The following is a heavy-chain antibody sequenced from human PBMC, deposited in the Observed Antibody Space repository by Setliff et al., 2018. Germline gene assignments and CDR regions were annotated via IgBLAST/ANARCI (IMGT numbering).Heavy chain of an antibody. Sequence: SETLSLTCTVSGGSISSHYWSWIRQPPGKGLEWIGEINHSGSTNYNPSLKSRVTISVDTSKNQFSLKLSSVTAADTAVYYCARARSRYYNFWSGEMDVWGKGTTVTVSS. V-gene: IGHV4-34*01. CDR2: INHSGST. CDR3: ARARSRYYNFWSGEMDV. D-gene: IGHD3-3*01. J-gene: IGHJ6*04. CDR1: GGSISSHY.